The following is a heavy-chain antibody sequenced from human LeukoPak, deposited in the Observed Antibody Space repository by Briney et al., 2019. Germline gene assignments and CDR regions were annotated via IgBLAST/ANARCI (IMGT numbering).Heavy chain of an antibody. Sequence: GGSLRLSCAASGFTTSDNYITWVRQAPGKGLQWVSVIYSGGRTNYADSVKGRFSMSRDKSNGTVYLQLNSLRTDDTAVYFCARVPFTASLGDYFDYWGQGALVTVSS. V-gene: IGHV3-66*01. CDR3: ARVPFTASLGDYFDY. D-gene: IGHD3-16*01. J-gene: IGHJ4*02. CDR2: IYSGGRT. CDR1: GFTTSDNY.